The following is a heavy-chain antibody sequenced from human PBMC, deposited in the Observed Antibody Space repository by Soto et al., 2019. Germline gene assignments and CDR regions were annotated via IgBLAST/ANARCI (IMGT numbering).Heavy chain of an antibody. V-gene: IGHV5-51*01. CDR3: ARHRSQWLSVGEHEGFDI. J-gene: IGHJ3*02. CDR2: IYPGNSVT. D-gene: IGHD6-19*01. Sequence: GESLKISCQASGYSFVTYWIGWVRQMPGKGLEWMGIIYPGNSVTKYGPPFQGQVTFSVDKSNSTAYLQWSTLKASDTATYYCARHRSQWLSVGEHEGFDIWGLGTRVTVSS. CDR1: GYSFVTYW.